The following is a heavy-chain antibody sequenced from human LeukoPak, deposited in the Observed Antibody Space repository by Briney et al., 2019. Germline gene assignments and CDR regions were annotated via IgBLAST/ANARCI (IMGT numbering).Heavy chain of an antibody. Sequence: ASVKVSCKASGYTFTSYYMHWVRQAPGQGLEWMGWINPNSGGTNYAQRFQGRVTMTRDTSISTAYMELSRLRSDDTAVYYCARDRFPTVGATLLDYWGQGTLVTVSS. CDR1: GYTFTSYY. J-gene: IGHJ4*02. CDR3: ARDRFPTVGATLLDY. CDR2: INPNSGGT. V-gene: IGHV1-2*02. D-gene: IGHD1-26*01.